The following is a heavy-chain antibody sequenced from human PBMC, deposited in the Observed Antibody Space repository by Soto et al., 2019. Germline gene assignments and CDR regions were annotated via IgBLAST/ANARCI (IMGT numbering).Heavy chain of an antibody. Sequence: GGSLRLSCAASGFTFSSYWMSWVRQAPGKGLEWVANIKQDGSEKYYVDSVKGRFTISRDNAKNSLYLQMNSLRAEDTAVYYCARANPDIAVAVPEYFQHWGQGTLVTVSS. D-gene: IGHD6-19*01. V-gene: IGHV3-7*01. CDR2: IKQDGSEK. CDR1: GFTFSSYW. CDR3: ARANPDIAVAVPEYFQH. J-gene: IGHJ1*01.